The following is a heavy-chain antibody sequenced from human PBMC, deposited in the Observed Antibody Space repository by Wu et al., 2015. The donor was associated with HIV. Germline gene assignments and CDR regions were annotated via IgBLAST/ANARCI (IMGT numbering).Heavy chain of an antibody. Sequence: QVQLVQSGAEVKKPGSSVKVSCKASGGTFSTYGFTWVRQAPGQGLEWMGGIIPMFETANYAERFQDRVTITADGSTTTVYMELSSLRAADTAVYYCARGRGFAGGRGRGKDVSNYDSSGYLYYYMDVWGKGTTVIVSS. D-gene: IGHD3-22*01. CDR2: IIPMFETA. CDR1: GGTFSTYG. V-gene: IGHV1-69*12. J-gene: IGHJ6*03. CDR3: ARGRGFAGGRGRGKDVSNYDSSGYLYYYMDV.